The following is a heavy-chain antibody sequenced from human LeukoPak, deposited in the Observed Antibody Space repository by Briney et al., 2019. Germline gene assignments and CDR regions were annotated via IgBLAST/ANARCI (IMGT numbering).Heavy chain of an antibody. D-gene: IGHD1-26*01. Sequence: PGGSLRLSCAASGFTFSDYWMHWVRQAPGKGLVWVSLINSDGSSTKYADSVKGRFTISRDNAKNTVYLQMNSLRTEDTAVYHCAKDRWVGATDYLDYWGQGTQVTVST. CDR3: AKDRWVGATDYLDY. J-gene: IGHJ4*02. CDR2: INSDGSST. CDR1: GFTFSDYW. V-gene: IGHV3-74*01.